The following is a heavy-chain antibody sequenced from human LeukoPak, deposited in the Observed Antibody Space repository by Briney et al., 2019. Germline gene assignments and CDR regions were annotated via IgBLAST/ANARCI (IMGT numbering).Heavy chain of an antibody. J-gene: IGHJ5*02. CDR2: INHSGST. D-gene: IGHD3-3*01. Sequence: SETLSLTCAVYGGSFSGYYWRWIRQPPGKGLEWIGEINHSGSTNYNPSLKSRVTISVDTSKNQFSLKLSSVTAADTAVYYCARGGYEFWSGYYKMNWFDPWGQGTLVTVSS. CDR1: GGSFSGYY. V-gene: IGHV4-34*01. CDR3: ARGGYEFWSGYYKMNWFDP.